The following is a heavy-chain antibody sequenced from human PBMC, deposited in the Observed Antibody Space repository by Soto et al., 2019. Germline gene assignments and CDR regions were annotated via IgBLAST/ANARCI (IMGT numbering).Heavy chain of an antibody. V-gene: IGHV3-23*01. J-gene: IGHJ4*02. CDR3: ARRSSSWYFDY. CDR2: ISGSGGST. CDR1: GFNFSSYA. Sequence: PGGSLRLSCAASGFNFSSYAMNWVRQAPGKGLEWVSVISGSGGSTYYADSVKGRFTISRDNSKNTLYLQMNSLRAEDTAVYYCARRSSSWYFDYWGQGTLVTVSS. D-gene: IGHD6-13*01.